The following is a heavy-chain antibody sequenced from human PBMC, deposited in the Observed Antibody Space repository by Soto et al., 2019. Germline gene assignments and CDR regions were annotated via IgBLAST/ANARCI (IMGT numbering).Heavy chain of an antibody. D-gene: IGHD4-17*01. CDR2: ISGSETST. CDR1: GFIFSSYA. V-gene: IGHV3-23*01. J-gene: IGHJ6*02. Sequence: PGGSLRLSCATSGFIFSSYAMSWVRQAPGKGLEWVSSISGSETSTYYADSVKGRFTISRDNSKKTLYLQMNSLRAEDTAVYYCAKTTVNVHSYYDLDLRGQGTTVTVSS. CDR3: AKTTVNVHSYYDLDL.